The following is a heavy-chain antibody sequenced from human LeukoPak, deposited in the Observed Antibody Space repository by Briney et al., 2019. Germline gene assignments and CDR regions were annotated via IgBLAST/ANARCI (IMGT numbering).Heavy chain of an antibody. V-gene: IGHV1-24*01. CDR1: VYTLTQLS. CDR3: ATDRGGYPFDP. Sequence: ASVKVSCKLSVYTLTQLSMHWVRPAPGKGLEWMGGFDPEDGETIYAQKFQCRVTMTEDTSTDTAYIELSSLRSEDTAVYYCATDRGGYPFDPWGQGTLVTVSS. D-gene: IGHD5-12*01. J-gene: IGHJ5*02. CDR2: FDPEDGET.